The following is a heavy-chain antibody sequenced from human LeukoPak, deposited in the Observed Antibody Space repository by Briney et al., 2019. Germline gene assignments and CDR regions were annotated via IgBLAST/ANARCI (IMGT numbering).Heavy chain of an antibody. Sequence: GGSLRHSCAASGFTFSSYEMNWVRQAPGKGVEWVSYISSSGSTVYYADSVKGRFTISRDNAKNSLYLQMNSLRAEDTAVYYCARDYYDSSGYYYHDYWGQGTLVTVSS. CDR1: GFTFSSYE. V-gene: IGHV3-48*03. CDR3: ARDYYDSSGYYYHDY. CDR2: ISSSGSTV. J-gene: IGHJ4*02. D-gene: IGHD3-22*01.